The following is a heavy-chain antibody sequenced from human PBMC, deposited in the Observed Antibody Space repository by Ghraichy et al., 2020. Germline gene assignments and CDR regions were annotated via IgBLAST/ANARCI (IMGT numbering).Heavy chain of an antibody. CDR2: ISHDGSET. D-gene: IGHD3-22*01. J-gene: IGHJ5*02. CDR3: GKAYYDTSGYFFLSIYT. Sequence: GGSLRLSCAASGFTFSSFGMHWVRQAPGKGLEWLALISHDGSETYYGDSVKGRFTISRDNSRNTLDLQMNSLKTEDTAVYFCGKAYYDTSGYFFLSIYTWGPGTLVTVSP. V-gene: IGHV3-30*18. CDR1: GFTFSSFG.